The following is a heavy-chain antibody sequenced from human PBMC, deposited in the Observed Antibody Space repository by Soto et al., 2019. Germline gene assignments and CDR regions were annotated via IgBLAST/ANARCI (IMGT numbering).Heavy chain of an antibody. Sequence: EVQLLESGGGLVQPGGSLRLSCTASGFSFSNYAVTWVRQAPGKGLEWVSSIGGDTSYTYYADSVKGRFTISRDKSKNTVFLQMNSLRADDTAVYHCGKEPNGDYVGAFDSWGQGTLVTVSS. J-gene: IGHJ4*02. D-gene: IGHD4-17*01. V-gene: IGHV3-23*01. CDR2: IGGDTSYT. CDR1: GFSFSNYA. CDR3: GKEPNGDYVGAFDS.